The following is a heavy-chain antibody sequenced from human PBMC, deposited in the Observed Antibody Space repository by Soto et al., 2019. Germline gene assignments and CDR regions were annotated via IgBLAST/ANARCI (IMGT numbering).Heavy chain of an antibody. CDR1: GFIFSRYS. J-gene: IGHJ4*02. CDR3: ASSASPDSY. Sequence: EVQLVESGGVLVQPGGSLRLSWVAAGFIFSRYSMNWVSQAPGKGLEWMSYINSASTSIYYADSVKGRFTISRDNAKNSLYLQMHSLIAEDTAVYYCASSASPDSYWGQGTLVTVSS. D-gene: IGHD1-26*01. CDR2: INSASTSI. V-gene: IGHV3-48*01.